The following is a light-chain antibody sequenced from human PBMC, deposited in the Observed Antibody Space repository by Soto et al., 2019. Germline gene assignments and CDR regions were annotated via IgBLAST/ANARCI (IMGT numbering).Light chain of an antibody. V-gene: IGLV2-14*01. Sequence: QSALTQPASVSGSPGQSITISCTGTSSVVGAYNLVSWYQQHPGKAPKLVIYDVSGRPSGVSNRFSGSKSGNTASLTISGLQAEDEADYYCSSYSSSNTPVFGGGTKVTVL. CDR2: DVS. CDR3: SSYSSSNTPV. CDR1: SSVVGAYNL. J-gene: IGLJ2*01.